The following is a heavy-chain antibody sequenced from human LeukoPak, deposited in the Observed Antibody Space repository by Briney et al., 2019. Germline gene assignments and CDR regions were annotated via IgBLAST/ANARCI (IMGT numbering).Heavy chain of an antibody. Sequence: KPSQTLSLTCTVSGGSISSGGYYWSWIRQPPGKGLEWFGYIYHSGSTYYNASLKSRVTISVDTSKNQFSLKLNSVTAADTAVYYCARTRQRISARDDAFDPWGQGTMVTVSS. CDR2: IYHSGST. D-gene: IGHD6-6*01. V-gene: IGHV4-30-2*01. CDR1: GGSISSGGYY. J-gene: IGHJ3*01. CDR3: ARTRQRISARDDAFDP.